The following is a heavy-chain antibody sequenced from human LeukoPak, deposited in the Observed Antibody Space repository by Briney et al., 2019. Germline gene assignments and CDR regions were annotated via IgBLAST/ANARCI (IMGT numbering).Heavy chain of an antibody. V-gene: IGHV5-51*01. CDR2: IHPDDSDT. CDR1: GYIFSTDW. D-gene: IGHD2-8*02. Sequence: GESLKISCRGSGYIFSTDWIAWVRQMPGKGLEWVAIIHPDDSDTRYSPSFQGQVTISADKSISTAYLEWSSLKASDTAMHYCARRLSTGYYHYWGQGTLVTVSS. CDR3: ARRLSTGYYHY. J-gene: IGHJ4*02.